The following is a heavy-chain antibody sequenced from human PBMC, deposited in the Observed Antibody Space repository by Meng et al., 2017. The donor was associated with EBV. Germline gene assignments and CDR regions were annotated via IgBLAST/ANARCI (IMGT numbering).Heavy chain of an antibody. Sequence: QVQLVASGAEVTKPGAPVKASCQASGYTFTSYDSDWVRKDPGQGLEWMGWMNPNSGHTGSAQKFQGRITMTRHTSINTAYMELSSLGFEDTAVYYCARGMGYYYGMDVWGQGTTVTVSS. CDR1: GYTFTSYD. CDR2: MNPNSGHT. V-gene: IGHV1-8*01. D-gene: IGHD1-26*01. CDR3: ARGMGYYYGMDV. J-gene: IGHJ6*02.